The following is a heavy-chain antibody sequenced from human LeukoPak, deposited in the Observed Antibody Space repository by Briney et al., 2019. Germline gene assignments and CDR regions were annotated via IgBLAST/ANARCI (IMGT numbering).Heavy chain of an antibody. CDR2: IRTKAYGAST. J-gene: IGHJ4*02. V-gene: IGHV3-49*04. Sequence: GGSLRLSCAASGFTFSSYSMNWVRQAPGKGLEWVGFIRTKAYGASTEFAASVKGRFSISRDDSKSIAHLQMNSLKAEDTGVYYCTRFTGSVTVTTGFDYWGQGTLVTVSS. CDR1: GFTFSSYS. D-gene: IGHD4-11*01. CDR3: TRFTGSVTVTTGFDY.